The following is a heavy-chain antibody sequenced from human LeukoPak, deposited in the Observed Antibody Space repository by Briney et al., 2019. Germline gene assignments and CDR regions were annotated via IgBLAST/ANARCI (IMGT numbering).Heavy chain of an antibody. CDR3: TLLWFGELSSGDS. Sequence: GGSLRLSCAASGFTFNNAWITWVRQAPGKGLEWVGRIKSKTDGGTTDYAAPVEGRFTISRDDSKTTLYLQMNSLKTEDTAVYYCTLLWFGELSSGDSWGQGTLVTVSS. J-gene: IGHJ4*02. D-gene: IGHD3-10*01. CDR2: IKSKTDGGTT. CDR1: GFTFNNAW. V-gene: IGHV3-15*01.